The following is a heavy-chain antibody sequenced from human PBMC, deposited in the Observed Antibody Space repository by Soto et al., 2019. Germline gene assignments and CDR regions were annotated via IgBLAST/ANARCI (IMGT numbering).Heavy chain of an antibody. V-gene: IGHV1-18*01. D-gene: IGHD3-9*01. CDR2: ISAYNGNT. Sequence: ASVKVSCKASGYTFTSYGISWVRQAPGQGLEWMGWISAYNGNTNYAQKLQGRVTMTTDTSTSTAYMELRSLRSDDTAVYYCARAVRYFDWLLHRPFDYWGQGTLVTVSS. J-gene: IGHJ4*02. CDR1: GYTFTSYG. CDR3: ARAVRYFDWLLHRPFDY.